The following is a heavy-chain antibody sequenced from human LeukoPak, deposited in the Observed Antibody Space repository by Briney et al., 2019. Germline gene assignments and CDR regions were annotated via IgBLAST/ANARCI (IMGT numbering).Heavy chain of an antibody. V-gene: IGHV4-59*01. CDR1: GGSISSYY. Sequence: SETLSLTCTVSGGSISSYYWTWIRQPPGKGLEWIGYIYDSGSTNYNPSLKSRVTISVDTSKNQFSLKLSSVTAADTAVYYCACLTTADAFDIWGQGTMVTVSS. CDR2: IYDSGST. J-gene: IGHJ3*02. CDR3: ACLTTADAFDI. D-gene: IGHD3-22*01.